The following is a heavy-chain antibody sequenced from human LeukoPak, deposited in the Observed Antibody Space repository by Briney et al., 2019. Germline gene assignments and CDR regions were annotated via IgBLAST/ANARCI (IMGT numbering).Heavy chain of an antibody. Sequence: SVKVSCKASGGTFSSYAISWVRQAPGQGLEWMGGIIPIFGTANYAQKFQGRVTITADESTSTAYMELSSLRSEDTAVYYCARAFAGYCSSTSCPNYYYYYYMDVRGKGTTVTVSS. D-gene: IGHD2-2*01. V-gene: IGHV1-69*01. CDR3: ARAFAGYCSSTSCPNYYYYYYMDV. J-gene: IGHJ6*03. CDR2: IIPIFGTA. CDR1: GGTFSSYA.